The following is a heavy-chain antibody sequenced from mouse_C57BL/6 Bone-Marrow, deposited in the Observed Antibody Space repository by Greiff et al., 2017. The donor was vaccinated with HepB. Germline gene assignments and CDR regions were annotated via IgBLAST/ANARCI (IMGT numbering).Heavy chain of an antibody. CDR3: ARTRDDGSRGYAMDY. CDR2: IYPGSGST. CDR1: GYTFTSYW. Sequence: QVQLQQPGAELVKPGASVKMSCKASGYTFTSYWITWVKQRPGQGLEWIGDIYPGSGSTNYNEKFKSKATMTVDTSSSTAYMQLSSLTSEDSAVYYCARTRDDGSRGYAMDYWGQGTSVTVSS. V-gene: IGHV1-55*01. J-gene: IGHJ4*01. D-gene: IGHD1-1*01.